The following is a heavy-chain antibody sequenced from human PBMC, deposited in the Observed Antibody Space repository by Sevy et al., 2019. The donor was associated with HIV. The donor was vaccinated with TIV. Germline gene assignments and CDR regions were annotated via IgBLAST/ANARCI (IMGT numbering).Heavy chain of an antibody. Sequence: SETLSLTCTVSGGSVSSGSYYWSWIRQPPGKGLEWIGYMYYSGSTNYNPSLKSRVTISVDTSKNQFSLKLSSVTAADTAVYYCARRTGTDKFDYWGQGTLVTVSS. V-gene: IGHV4-61*01. CDR3: ARRTGTDKFDY. D-gene: IGHD1-7*01. J-gene: IGHJ4*02. CDR1: GGSVSSGSYY. CDR2: MYYSGST.